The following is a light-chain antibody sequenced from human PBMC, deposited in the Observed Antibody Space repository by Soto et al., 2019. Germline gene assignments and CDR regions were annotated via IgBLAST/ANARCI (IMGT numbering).Light chain of an antibody. J-gene: IGKJ5*01. Sequence: EIVLTQSPGTLSLSPGERATLSCRASQSVSNNYLAWYQQKPGQAPRLLIYGASNRATGIPDRFSGSGSGTDFTLTISRLEPEDFGVYYCQQRHNWPITFGQGTRLEIK. V-gene: IGKV3D-20*02. CDR1: QSVSNNY. CDR2: GAS. CDR3: QQRHNWPIT.